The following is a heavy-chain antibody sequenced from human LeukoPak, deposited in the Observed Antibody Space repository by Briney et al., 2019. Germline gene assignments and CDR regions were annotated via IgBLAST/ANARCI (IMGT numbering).Heavy chain of an antibody. CDR1: GGSISSYY. J-gene: IGHJ4*02. V-gene: IGHV4-59*06. D-gene: IGHD4-23*01. CDR3: ARSFDYGGNHFDY. CDR2: IYYSGST. Sequence: SETLSLTCTVSGGSISSYYWSWIRQHPGKGLEWIGYIYYSGSTYYNPSLKSRVTISVDTSKNQFSLKLSSVTAADTAVYYCARSFDYGGNHFDYWGQGTLVTVSS.